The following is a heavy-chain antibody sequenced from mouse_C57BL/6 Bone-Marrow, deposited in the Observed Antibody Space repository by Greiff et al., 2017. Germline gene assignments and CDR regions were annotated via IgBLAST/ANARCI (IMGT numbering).Heavy chain of an antibody. CDR3: AIEGSDYPYFDY. CDR2: INPSSGYT. V-gene: IGHV1-7*01. Sequence: QVQLKESGAELAKPGASVKLSCKASGYTFTSYWMHWVKQRPGQGLEWIGYINPSSGYTKYNQKFKDKATLTADKSSSTAYMQLSSLTSEDSAVYYCAIEGSDYPYFDYWGQGTTLTVSS. CDR1: GYTFTSYW. J-gene: IGHJ2*01. D-gene: IGHD2-4*01.